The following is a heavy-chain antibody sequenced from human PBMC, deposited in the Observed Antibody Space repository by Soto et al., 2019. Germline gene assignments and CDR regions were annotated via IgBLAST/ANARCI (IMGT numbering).Heavy chain of an antibody. Sequence: GGSLRVSCSASVFTFSSYGMQCLLQSPFKGLEWVAFISYDGSNKYYADSVKGRFTISRDNSKNTLYLQMNSLRAEDTAVYYCAKDINDYVWGSRGFDYWGQGTLVTVSS. V-gene: IGHV3-30*18. J-gene: IGHJ4*02. CDR2: ISYDGSNK. CDR3: AKDINDYVWGSRGFDY. CDR1: VFTFSSYG. D-gene: IGHD3-16*01.